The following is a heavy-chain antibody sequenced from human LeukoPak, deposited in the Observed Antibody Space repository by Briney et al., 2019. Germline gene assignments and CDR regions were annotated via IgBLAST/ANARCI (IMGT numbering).Heavy chain of an antibody. V-gene: IGHV1-69*05. D-gene: IGHD3-3*01. CDR2: IIPIFGTA. Sequence: VASVKVSCKASGGTFSSYAISWVRQAPGQGLEWMGGIIPIFGTANYAQKFQGRVTITTDESTSTAYMELSSLRSEDTAVYYCARVEFWSGYYSSLGWFDPWGQGTLVTVSS. J-gene: IGHJ5*02. CDR3: ARVEFWSGYYSSLGWFDP. CDR1: GGTFSSYA.